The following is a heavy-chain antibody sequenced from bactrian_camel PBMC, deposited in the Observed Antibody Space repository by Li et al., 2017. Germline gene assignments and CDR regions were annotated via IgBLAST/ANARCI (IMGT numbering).Heavy chain of an antibody. CDR2: IYTGFGGGNI. J-gene: IGHJ4*01. D-gene: IGHD3*01. CDR1: GYSYSNYC. V-gene: IGHV3S1*01. Sequence: HVQLVESGGGSAQTGGSLTLTCAASGYSYSNYCLVWFRQVAGKEREGIAAIYTGFGGGNIYYDDSVKGRFTISRDNAKNTLYLRLNNLTAEDTTIYYCAKDEGWTLEYAETQGTQVTVS.